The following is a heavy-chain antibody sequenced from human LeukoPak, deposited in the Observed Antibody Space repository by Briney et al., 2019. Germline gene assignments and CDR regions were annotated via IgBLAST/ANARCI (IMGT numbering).Heavy chain of an antibody. CDR3: AREYSSSSGRAFDI. D-gene: IGHD6-6*01. CDR1: GFTLSTYT. V-gene: IGHV3-48*02. CDR2: ISSSSSTT. J-gene: IGHJ3*02. Sequence: AGGSLRLSCAASGFTLSTYTMNWVRQAPGKGLQWFSYISSSSSTTYYADSVKGRFTISRDNAKNSLYLQMNSLRDEDTAVYYCAREYSSSSGRAFDIWGQETMVTVSS.